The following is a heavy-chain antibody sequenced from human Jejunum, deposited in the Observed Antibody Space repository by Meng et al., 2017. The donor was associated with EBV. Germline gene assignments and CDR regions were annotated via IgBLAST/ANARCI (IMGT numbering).Heavy chain of an antibody. CDR1: ECTFNRLC. CDR2: ISYDGSNN. Sequence: HVELGESGGGVVQPGRSPCRAVSSSECTFNRLCMHSARQAPGKGLEWVAFISYDGSNNYYADSVKGRFNISRDNSKNTLYLQMNSLRAEDTAVYYCAKDRAGYTYGFDSWGQGTLVTVSS. J-gene: IGHJ4*02. D-gene: IGHD5-18*01. V-gene: IGHV3-30*18. CDR3: AKDRAGYTYGFDS.